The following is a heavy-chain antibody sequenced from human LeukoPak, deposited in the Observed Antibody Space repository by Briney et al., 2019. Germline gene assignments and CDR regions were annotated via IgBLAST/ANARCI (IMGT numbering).Heavy chain of an antibody. CDR3: ARGPDYGDRLDYFDY. V-gene: IGHV3-7*01. CDR2: IKQDGSQ. Sequence: GGSLRLSCAASGFTFSSYGMTWVRQAPGKGLEWVANIKQDGSQYYVDSVKGRFIISRDNAKNSLDLQMNSLRAEDTAVYSCARGPDYGDRLDYFDYWGQGTLVTVSS. CDR1: GFTFSSYG. J-gene: IGHJ4*02. D-gene: IGHD4-17*01.